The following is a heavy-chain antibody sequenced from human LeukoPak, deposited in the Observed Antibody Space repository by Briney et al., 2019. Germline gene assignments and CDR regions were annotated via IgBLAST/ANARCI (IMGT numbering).Heavy chain of an antibody. V-gene: IGHV3-23*01. D-gene: IGHD3-22*01. CDR1: GFTFSSYA. CDR2: ISGSGGST. CDR3: AKDLDYYDSSGPAY. J-gene: IGHJ4*02. Sequence: GGPLRLSCAASGFTFSSYAMSWVRQAPGKGLEWVSAISGSGGSTYYADSVKDRFTISRDNSKNTLYLQMNSLRAEDTAVYYCAKDLDYYDSSGPAYWGQGTLVTVSS.